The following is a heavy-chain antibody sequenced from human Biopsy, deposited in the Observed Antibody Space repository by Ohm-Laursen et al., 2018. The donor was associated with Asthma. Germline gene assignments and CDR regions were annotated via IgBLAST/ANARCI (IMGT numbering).Heavy chain of an antibody. D-gene: IGHD3-9*01. Sequence: SVKVSCKASGYTFINYAIHWVRQAPGQRLEWMGWINAGNGNTKYSEKFQGKVTITRDTSASTAYMDLSSLRSEDTAVYYCARTYYDFLAGQVNDALAMWGQGTVVTVSS. V-gene: IGHV1-3*01. CDR3: ARTYYDFLAGQVNDALAM. CDR1: GYTFINYA. J-gene: IGHJ3*02. CDR2: INAGNGNT.